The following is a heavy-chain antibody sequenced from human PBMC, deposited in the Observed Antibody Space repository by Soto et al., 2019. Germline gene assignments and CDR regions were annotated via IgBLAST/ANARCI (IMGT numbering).Heavy chain of an antibody. V-gene: IGHV1-18*01. Sequence: ASVKVSCKASGYTFTSYGISWVRQAPGQGLEWMGWISAYNGNTNYAQKLQGRVTMTTDTSTSTAYMELRSLRSDDTAVYYFANNRRDGYNSHYYYGMDVWGQGTTVTVSS. CDR1: GYTFTSYG. J-gene: IGHJ6*02. CDR3: ANNRRDGYNSHYYYGMDV. CDR2: ISAYNGNT. D-gene: IGHD5-12*01.